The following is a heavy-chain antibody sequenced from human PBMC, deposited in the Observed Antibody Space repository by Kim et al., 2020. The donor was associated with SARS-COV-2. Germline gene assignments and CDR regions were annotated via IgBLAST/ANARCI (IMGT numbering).Heavy chain of an antibody. J-gene: IGHJ4*02. D-gene: IGHD3-3*01. CDR3: ATRAITIFGVVTYYFDY. V-gene: IGHV1-24*01. Sequence: QGRVTMTEDTSTDTAYMELSSLRSEDTAVYYCATRAITIFGVVTYYFDYWGQGTLVTVSS.